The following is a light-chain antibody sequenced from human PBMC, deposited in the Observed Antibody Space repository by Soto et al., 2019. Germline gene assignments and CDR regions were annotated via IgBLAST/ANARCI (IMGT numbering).Light chain of an antibody. J-gene: IGLJ2*01. CDR2: LNSDGSH. CDR3: QTWGTGVV. V-gene: IGLV4-69*01. Sequence: QPVLTQSPSASASLGDSVKLTCTLSSGHSSYAIAWHQQQPEKGPRYLMKLNSDGSHSKGDGIPDRFSGSSSGAERYLTIASLQSEDEADYSFQTWGTGVVFGGGTKLTVL. CDR1: SGHSSYA.